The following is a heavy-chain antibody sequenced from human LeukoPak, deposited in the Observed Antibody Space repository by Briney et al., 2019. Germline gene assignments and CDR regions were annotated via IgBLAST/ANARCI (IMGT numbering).Heavy chain of an antibody. V-gene: IGHV3-23*01. CDR3: AKGSYYDSSGSFYFDY. Sequence: GGSLRLSCAAAGFTFSSYAMSWVRQAPGKGLEWVSGISGSGDNTYYADSVKGRFTISRDNSKNTLYVQVNSLGTEDTAAYYCAKGSYYDSSGSFYFDYWGQGTLVTVSS. CDR2: ISGSGDNT. J-gene: IGHJ4*02. CDR1: GFTFSSYA. D-gene: IGHD3-22*01.